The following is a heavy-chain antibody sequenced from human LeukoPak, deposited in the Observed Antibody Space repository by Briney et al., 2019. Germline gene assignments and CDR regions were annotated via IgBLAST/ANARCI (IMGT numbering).Heavy chain of an antibody. V-gene: IGHV4-39*07. Sequence: ASETLSLTCTVSGGSISSSSYYWGWIRQPPGKGLEWIGSIYYSGSTYYNPSLKSRVTISVDTSKNQFSLKLSSVTAADTAVYYCARAGPYSGSYYFDYWGQGTLVTVSS. CDR1: GGSISSSSYY. CDR3: ARAGPYSGSYYFDY. D-gene: IGHD1-26*01. CDR2: IYYSGST. J-gene: IGHJ4*02.